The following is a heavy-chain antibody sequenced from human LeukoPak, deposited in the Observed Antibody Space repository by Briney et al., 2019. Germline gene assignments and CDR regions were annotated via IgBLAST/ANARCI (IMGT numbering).Heavy chain of an antibody. V-gene: IGHV3-9*03. J-gene: IGHJ3*02. CDR1: GFTFDDYA. Sequence: PGGSLRLSCAASGFTFDDYALHWVRQAPGKGLEWVSGISWNSGSIGYADSVKGRFTISRDNAKNSLYLQMNSLRAEDMALYYCAKSDYYDSSGYSTSAFDIWGQGTMVTVSS. CDR2: ISWNSGSI. D-gene: IGHD3-22*01. CDR3: AKSDYYDSSGYSTSAFDI.